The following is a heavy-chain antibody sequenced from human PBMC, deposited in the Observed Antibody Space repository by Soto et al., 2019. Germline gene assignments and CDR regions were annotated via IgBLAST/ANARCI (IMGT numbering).Heavy chain of an antibody. V-gene: IGHV1-18*01. J-gene: IGHJ5*02. D-gene: IGHD3-16*01. CDR2: ISVYNGNT. CDR1: GYTFTNYG. CDR3: ARKGGNWFDP. Sequence: ASVKVSCKASGYTFTNYGITWVRQAPGQGLEWMGWISVYNGNTNFAQKLQGRVTMSTDTSTTTAYMELKSLTSDDTAVYYCARKGGNWFDPWGQGTPVTVSS.